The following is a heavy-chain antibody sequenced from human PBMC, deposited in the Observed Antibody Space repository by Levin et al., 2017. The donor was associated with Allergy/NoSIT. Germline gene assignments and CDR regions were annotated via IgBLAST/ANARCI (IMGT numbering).Heavy chain of an antibody. V-gene: IGHV4-34*01. D-gene: IGHD6-13*01. CDR2: INHSGST. J-gene: IGHJ4*02. CDR3: ARGPGYSSSWYGKVTPIDY. Sequence: ESLKISCAVYGGSFSGYYWSWIRQPPGKGLEWIGEINHSGSTNYNPSLKSRVTISVDTSKNQFSLKLSSVTAADTAVYYCARGPGYSSSWYGKVTPIDYWGQGTLVTVSS. CDR1: GGSFSGYY.